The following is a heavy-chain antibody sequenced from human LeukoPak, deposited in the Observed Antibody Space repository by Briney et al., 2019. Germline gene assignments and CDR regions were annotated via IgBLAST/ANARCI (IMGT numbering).Heavy chain of an antibody. CDR1: GGSISSGSYY. D-gene: IGHD4-23*01. Sequence: SQTLSLTCTVSGGSISSGSYYWSWIRQPAGKGLEWIGRIYSSGSTNYNPSLKSRVTISVDTSKNQFSLKLSSVTAADTAVYYCARFHRAVVTPGDAFDIWGQGTMVTVSS. J-gene: IGHJ3*02. CDR2: IYSSGST. CDR3: ARFHRAVVTPGDAFDI. V-gene: IGHV4-61*02.